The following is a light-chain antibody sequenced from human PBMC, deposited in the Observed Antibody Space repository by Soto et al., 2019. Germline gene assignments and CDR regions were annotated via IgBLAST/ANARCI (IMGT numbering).Light chain of an antibody. CDR1: QGINSY. J-gene: IGKJ5*01. V-gene: IGKV1-9*01. Sequence: DIQVTQSPSFLSASVGDRVTITCRASQGINSYLAWYQQKPGKVPKLLIYAASTLQSGVPSRFSGSGSGTEFTLTISSLQPEDFATYYCQQINSYPITFGQGTRLEI. CDR2: AAS. CDR3: QQINSYPIT.